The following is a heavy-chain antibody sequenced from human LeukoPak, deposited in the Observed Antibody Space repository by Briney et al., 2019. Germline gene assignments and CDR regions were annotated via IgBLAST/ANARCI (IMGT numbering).Heavy chain of an antibody. CDR3: ARGPHKRTYDRDNWFDR. V-gene: IGHV1-46*01. CDR1: GYTFTNYY. Sequence: GASVKVSCKASGYTFTNYYMVWVRQAPGQGLEWMGIINPSSGTTNYAQKFQGRVTMTRDMSTSTVYMELSSLRSEDTAVYYCARGPHKRTYDRDNWFDRWGEGSLVTVSA. CDR2: INPSSGTT. J-gene: IGHJ5*02. D-gene: IGHD3-3*01.